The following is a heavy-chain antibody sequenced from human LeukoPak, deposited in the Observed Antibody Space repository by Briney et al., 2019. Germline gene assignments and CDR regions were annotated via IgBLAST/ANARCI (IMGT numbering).Heavy chain of an antibody. V-gene: IGHV3-74*01. D-gene: IGHD6-13*01. Sequence: GSLRLSCAASGFTFSSYWMHWVRQAPGKGLVWVSHINSDGSSTSYADSVKGRFTISRDNAKNTLYLQMNSLRAEDTAVYYCARGLAAAGYYYYGMDVWGQGTTVTVSS. J-gene: IGHJ6*02. CDR3: ARGLAAAGYYYYGMDV. CDR2: INSDGSST. CDR1: GFTFSSYW.